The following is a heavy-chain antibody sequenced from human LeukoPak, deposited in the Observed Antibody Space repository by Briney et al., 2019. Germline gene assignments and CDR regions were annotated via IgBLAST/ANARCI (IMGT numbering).Heavy chain of an antibody. CDR1: GYTFSGYY. CDR3: AREGVYSGYDYLDY. Sequence: ASVKVSCKASGYTFSGYYMHWVRQAPGQGLEWMGWINPNSGGTYYTQKFQGRVTMTRDTSISTAYMELSSLRSDDTAVYYCAREGVYSGYDYLDYWGQGTLVTVSS. CDR2: INPNSGGT. D-gene: IGHD5-12*01. J-gene: IGHJ4*02. V-gene: IGHV1-2*02.